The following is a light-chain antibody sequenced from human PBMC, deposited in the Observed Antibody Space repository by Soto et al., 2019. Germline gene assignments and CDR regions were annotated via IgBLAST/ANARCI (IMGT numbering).Light chain of an antibody. V-gene: IGLV2-14*01. CDR1: SSDVGGYNY. J-gene: IGLJ1*01. CDR3: SSYAGTLYV. Sequence: QSALTQPASVSGSPVQSITISCTGTSSDVGGYNYVSWYQQHPGKAPKLMIYDVSNRPSGVSDRFSGSKSGNTASLTVSGLQAEDEADYYCSSYAGTLYVFGTGTKVTVL. CDR2: DVS.